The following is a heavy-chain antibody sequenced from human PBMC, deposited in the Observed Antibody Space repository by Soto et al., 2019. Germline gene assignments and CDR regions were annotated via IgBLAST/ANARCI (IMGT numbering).Heavy chain of an antibody. Sequence: GGSLRLSCAASGFTFSSYAMNWVRQAPGRGLEWVSVISGSGDSTYYADSVKGRFTISRDNSKNTLYLQMNSLRTEDTAVYYCAKERGQQQPPPYYGMDVWGQGTTVTVSS. CDR3: AKERGQQQPPPYYGMDV. CDR2: ISGSGDST. D-gene: IGHD6-13*01. V-gene: IGHV3-23*01. J-gene: IGHJ6*02. CDR1: GFTFSSYA.